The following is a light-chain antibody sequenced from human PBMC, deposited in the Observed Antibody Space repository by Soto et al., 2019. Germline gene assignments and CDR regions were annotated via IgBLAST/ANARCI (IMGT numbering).Light chain of an antibody. V-gene: IGKV1-9*01. CDR3: QQYNNWPPWT. CDR1: QGISSY. Sequence: IQLTQSPSSLSASVGDRVTITCRASQGISSYLAWYQQKPGKAPKLLIYAASTLQSGVPSRFSGSGSGTDFTLTISSLQPEDFATYYCQQYNNWPPWTFXQGTKADIK. J-gene: IGKJ1*01. CDR2: AAS.